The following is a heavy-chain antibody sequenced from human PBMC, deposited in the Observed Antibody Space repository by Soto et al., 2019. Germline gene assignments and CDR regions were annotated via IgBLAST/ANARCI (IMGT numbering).Heavy chain of an antibody. D-gene: IGHD4-4*01. Sequence: HVQLVQSGAEGKKPGASVKVSCKASGDPFTTYTIHWVRQAHGQRLDWMWWLNYDMGSTKYSKNFPGRVTITRDTCESTAYMEVSSLRSEDTAIYYCARGTDYSNSPLDDWGQGTLVTVYS. CDR3: ARGTDYSNSPLDD. J-gene: IGHJ4*02. V-gene: IGHV1-3*01. CDR1: GDPFTTYT. CDR2: LNYDMGST.